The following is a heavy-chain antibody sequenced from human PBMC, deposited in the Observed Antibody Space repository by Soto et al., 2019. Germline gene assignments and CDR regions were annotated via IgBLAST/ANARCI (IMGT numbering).Heavy chain of an antibody. CDR2: ISGYNGNT. Sequence: QVQVVQSGAEVKKPGASVKVSCETSGYTFTNYGVDWVRQAPGQGLEWMGWISGYNGNTKYAQKFQGRVTMTTDKSTSTAYMELMSLRSDDTDVYYCARGGDIVGLDAFDVWGQGTMVTVSS. D-gene: IGHD2-15*01. V-gene: IGHV1-18*04. J-gene: IGHJ3*01. CDR1: GYTFTNYG. CDR3: ARGGDIVGLDAFDV.